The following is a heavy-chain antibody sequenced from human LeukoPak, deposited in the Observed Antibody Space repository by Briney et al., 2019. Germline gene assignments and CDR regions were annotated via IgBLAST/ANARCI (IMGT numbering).Heavy chain of an antibody. D-gene: IGHD4-17*01. V-gene: IGHV3-23*01. CDR2: ISGSGGST. CDR3: ANDYGDYDRFAY. J-gene: IGHJ4*02. CDR1: GFTFTSYV. Sequence: GGSLRLSCAASGFTFTSYVMSWVRQAPGKGLEWVSGISGSGGSTNYADSVKGRFTISRDNAKNSLYLQMNGLRAEDTAVYYCANDYGDYDRFAYWGQGTLVTVSS.